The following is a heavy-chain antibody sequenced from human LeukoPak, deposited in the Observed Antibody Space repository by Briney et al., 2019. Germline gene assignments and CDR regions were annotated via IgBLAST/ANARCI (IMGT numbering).Heavy chain of an antibody. Sequence: GGSLRLSCAASGITFSSYSMNWVRQAPGKGLEWVSSISTSSSHIYYADSVKGRFTISRDNAKNSLYLQMHSLRAEDTALYYCARAGVDTGIIYFDYWGQGTLVTVSS. J-gene: IGHJ4*02. CDR2: ISTSSSHI. V-gene: IGHV3-21*01. D-gene: IGHD5-18*01. CDR3: ARAGVDTGIIYFDY. CDR1: GITFSSYS.